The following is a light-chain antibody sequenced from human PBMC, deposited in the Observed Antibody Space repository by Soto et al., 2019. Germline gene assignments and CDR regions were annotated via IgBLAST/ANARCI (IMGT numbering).Light chain of an antibody. CDR3: QQRHMWPIT. Sequence: EVVLTQSPVTLSLSPRERATLSCRASQSFRGLLAWYQQKPGQAPRLLIYYAYNRATGIPPRFSGSGSGTDFTLTISSLEPEDSAVYYCQQRHMWPITFGQGTRLEIK. J-gene: IGKJ5*01. CDR2: YAY. CDR1: QSFRGL. V-gene: IGKV3-11*01.